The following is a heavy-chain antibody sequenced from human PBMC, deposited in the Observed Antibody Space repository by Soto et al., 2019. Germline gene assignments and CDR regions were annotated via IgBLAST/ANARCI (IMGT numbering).Heavy chain of an antibody. J-gene: IGHJ5*02. CDR1: GGSISSYY. CDR2: IYTSGST. V-gene: IGHV4-4*07. D-gene: IGHD4-17*01. Sequence: SETLSLAGTVSGGSISSYYWSWIRQPAGKGLEWIGRIYTSGSTNYNPSLKSRVTMSVDTSKNQFSLKLSSVTAADTAVYYCARDRLRGHNWFDPWGQGTLVTVSS. CDR3: ARDRLRGHNWFDP.